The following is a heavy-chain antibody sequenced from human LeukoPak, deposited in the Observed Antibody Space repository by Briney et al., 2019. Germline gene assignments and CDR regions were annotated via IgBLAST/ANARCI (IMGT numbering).Heavy chain of an antibody. J-gene: IGHJ5*02. CDR2: SKYDGSTA. V-gene: IGHV3-74*03. CDR3: AKSDWFDP. Sequence: GQSLRLSCENSGFTLKNYWMSWLRRAPGKGLEWVSRSKYDGSTAMYAESVKGRFTISRDNARGTLYLQMNSLRVDDTAVYYCAKSDWFDPCGRGILVTVSS. CDR1: GFTLKNYW.